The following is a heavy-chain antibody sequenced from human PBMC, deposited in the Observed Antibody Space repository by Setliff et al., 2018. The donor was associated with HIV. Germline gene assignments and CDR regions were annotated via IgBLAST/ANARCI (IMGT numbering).Heavy chain of an antibody. CDR2: VYCSGST. Sequence: SETLSLTCSVSGGSIEFSSYYWGWIRQPPGKGLEWIGSVYCSGSTYYNPSLKSRLTISVDTSTNKFSLKLSSVTAADTAVYYCARLRGLNLEPFDYWGQGTLVTVS. D-gene: IGHD1-1*01. V-gene: IGHV4-39*01. CDR1: GGSIEFSSYY. CDR3: ARLRGLNLEPFDY. J-gene: IGHJ4*02.